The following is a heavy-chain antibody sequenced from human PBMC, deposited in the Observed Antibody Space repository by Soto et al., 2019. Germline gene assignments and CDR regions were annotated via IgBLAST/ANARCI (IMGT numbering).Heavy chain of an antibody. J-gene: IGHJ6*02. CDR2: ISGYNGDT. Sequence: QGQLVQSGPEVKKPGASVKVSCKASGYTFSRYGISWVRQAPGQGLEWMGWISGYNGDTEYAQKVQGRVTMTIDTSTYTAYMELRSLTSDDSAIYYCAKNGQPPYYYYGMDVWGQGTTVTVSS. V-gene: IGHV1-18*01. CDR3: AKNGQPPYYYYGMDV. D-gene: IGHD2-8*01. CDR1: GYTFSRYG.